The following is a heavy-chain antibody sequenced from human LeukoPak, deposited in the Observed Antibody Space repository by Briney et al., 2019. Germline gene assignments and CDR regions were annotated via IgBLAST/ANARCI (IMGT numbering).Heavy chain of an antibody. Sequence: SETLSLTCTVSGGSISSGSYYWSWIRQPAGKGLEWIGRIYTSGSTNYNPSLKSRVTISVDTSKNQFSLKLSSVTAADTAVYYCARHGTYSGWYFDYWGQGTLVTVSS. V-gene: IGHV4-61*02. J-gene: IGHJ4*02. CDR2: IYTSGST. D-gene: IGHD5-12*01. CDR3: ARHGTYSGWYFDY. CDR1: GGSISSGSYY.